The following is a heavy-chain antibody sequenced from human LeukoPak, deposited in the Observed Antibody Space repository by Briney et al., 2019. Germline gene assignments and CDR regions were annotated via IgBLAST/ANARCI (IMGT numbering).Heavy chain of an antibody. V-gene: IGHV4-30-4*01. CDR2: IYYSGST. CDR3: ARAYCDFWSGYYDY. D-gene: IGHD3-3*01. Sequence: PSETLSLTCTVSGGSISSGDYYWSWIRQPPGKGLEWIGYIYYSGSTNYNPSLKSRVTISVDKSKNQFPLKLSSVTAADTAVYYCARAYCDFWSGYYDYWGQGTLVTVSS. CDR1: GGSISSGDYY. J-gene: IGHJ4*02.